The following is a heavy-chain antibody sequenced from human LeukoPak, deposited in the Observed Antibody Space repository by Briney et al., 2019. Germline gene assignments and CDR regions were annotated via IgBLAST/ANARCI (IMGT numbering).Heavy chain of an antibody. J-gene: IGHJ4*02. D-gene: IGHD6-19*01. V-gene: IGHV3-64*01. Sequence: GGSLRLSCAASGFPFRSYAMHWVRQAPGKGLEYVSAITLDGISTYYANSVKGRFTISRDNSKNTLYLQMGSLRAEDMAVYYCARVAVPGTYDYWGQGTLVTVSS. CDR1: GFPFRSYA. CDR2: ITLDGIST. CDR3: ARVAVPGTYDY.